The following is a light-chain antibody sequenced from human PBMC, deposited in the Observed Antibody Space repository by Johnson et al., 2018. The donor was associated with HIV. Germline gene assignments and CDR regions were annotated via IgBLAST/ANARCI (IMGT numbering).Light chain of an antibody. CDR3: GTWDSSLSEGV. J-gene: IGLJ1*01. CDR2: DNN. Sequence: QSVLTQPPSVSAAPGQKVTISCSGSSSNIGNNYLSWYQQLPGTAPKLLIYDNNKRPSGIPDRFSGSKSVTSATLGITGLQTGDEADYYCGTWDSSLSEGVFGTGTKVTVL. CDR1: SSNIGNNY. V-gene: IGLV1-51*01.